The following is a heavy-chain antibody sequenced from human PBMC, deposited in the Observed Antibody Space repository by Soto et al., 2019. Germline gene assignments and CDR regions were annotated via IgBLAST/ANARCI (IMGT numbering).Heavy chain of an antibody. V-gene: IGHV1-18*04. Sequence: ASVKVSCNASGYSFTGNSMHWVRQAPGQGLEWMGWINPNNGNTNYAQKLQGRVTMTTDTSTSTAYMELRSLRSDDTAVYYCARGWLQYPLDYWGQGTLVTVSS. CDR1: GYSFTGNS. J-gene: IGHJ4*02. D-gene: IGHD5-12*01. CDR3: ARGWLQYPLDY. CDR2: INPNNGNT.